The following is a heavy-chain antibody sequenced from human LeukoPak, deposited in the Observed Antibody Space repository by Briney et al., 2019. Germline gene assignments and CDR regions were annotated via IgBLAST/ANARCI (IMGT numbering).Heavy chain of an antibody. J-gene: IGHJ4*02. CDR3: ARDSPGPSGGLTFDY. V-gene: IGHV3-30-3*01. CDR2: ISYDGSNK. CDR1: GFTFSSYA. Sequence: GGSLRLSCAASGFTFSSYAMHWVRQAPAKGLAWVAVISYDGSNKYYADSVKGRFTISRDNSKNTLYLQMNSLRAEDTAVYYCARDSPGPSGGLTFDYWGQGTLVTVSS. D-gene: IGHD2-15*01.